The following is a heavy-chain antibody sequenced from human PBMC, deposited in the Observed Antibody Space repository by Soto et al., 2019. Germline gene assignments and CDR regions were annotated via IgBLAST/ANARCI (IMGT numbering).Heavy chain of an antibody. CDR1: GFTFSSYG. J-gene: IGHJ6*02. CDR2: ISYDGSNK. V-gene: IGHV3-30*18. CDR3: AKVIGWEVVIIPNHYYYGMDV. Sequence: QVQLVESGGGVVQPGRSLRLSCAASGFTFSSYGMHWVRQAPGKGLEWVAVISYDGSNKYYADSVKGRFTISRDNSKNTLYLQMNSLRAEDTALYYCAKVIGWEVVIIPNHYYYGMDVWGQGTTVTVSS. D-gene: IGHD3-3*01.